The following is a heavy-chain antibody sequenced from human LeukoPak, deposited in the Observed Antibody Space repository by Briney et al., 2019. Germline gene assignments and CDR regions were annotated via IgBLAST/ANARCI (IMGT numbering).Heavy chain of an antibody. CDR3: ARGAYYYDSSGYYVH. V-gene: IGHV3-30-3*01. CDR2: ISYDGSNK. Sequence: GRSLRLSCAASGFTFSSYAMHCVRQAPGKGLEWVAVISYDGSNKYYADSVKGRFTISRDNSKNTLYLQMNSLRAEDTAVYYCARGAYYYDSSGYYVHWGQGTLVTVSS. CDR1: GFTFSSYA. J-gene: IGHJ4*02. D-gene: IGHD3-22*01.